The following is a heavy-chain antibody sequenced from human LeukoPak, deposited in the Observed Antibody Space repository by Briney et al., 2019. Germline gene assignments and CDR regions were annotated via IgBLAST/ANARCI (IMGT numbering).Heavy chain of an antibody. CDR2: LIPIYGPA. CDR3: AGFFYDNSGDAFDI. Sequence: ASVKVSCKASGGGFTFTSHAISWVRQAPGQGLEWMGGLIPIYGPANYAQKFQGRVTITSDESTRTVYMELSSLRPEDSAVYYCAGFFYDNSGDAFDIWGQGTMVTVSS. D-gene: IGHD3-22*01. CDR1: GGGFTFTSHA. V-gene: IGHV1-69*13. J-gene: IGHJ3*02.